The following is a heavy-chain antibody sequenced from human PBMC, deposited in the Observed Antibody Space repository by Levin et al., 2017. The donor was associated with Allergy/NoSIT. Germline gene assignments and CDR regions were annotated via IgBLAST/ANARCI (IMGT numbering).Heavy chain of an antibody. Sequence: VASVKVSCKASGGTFSSYTISWVRQAPGQGLEWMGRIIPILGIANYAQKFQGRVTITADKSTSTAYMELSSLRSEDTAVYYCASARGIVGATFDYWGQGTLVTVSS. CDR2: IIPILGIA. V-gene: IGHV1-69*02. CDR1: GGTFSSYT. D-gene: IGHD1-26*01. CDR3: ASARGIVGATFDY. J-gene: IGHJ4*02.